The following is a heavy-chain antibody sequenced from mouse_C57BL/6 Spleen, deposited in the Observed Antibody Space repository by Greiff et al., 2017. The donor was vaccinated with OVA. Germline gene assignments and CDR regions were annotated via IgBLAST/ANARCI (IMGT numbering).Heavy chain of an antibody. V-gene: IGHV1-52*01. CDR2: IDPSDSET. CDR1: GYTFTSYW. Sequence: VQLQQSGAELVRPGSSVKLSCKASGYTFTSYWMHWVKQRPIQGLEWIGNIDPSDSETHYNQKFKDKATLTVDKSSSTAYMQLSSLTSEDSAVYYCARTITTVVDYFDYWGQGTTLTVSS. CDR3: ARTITTVVDYFDY. D-gene: IGHD1-1*01. J-gene: IGHJ2*01.